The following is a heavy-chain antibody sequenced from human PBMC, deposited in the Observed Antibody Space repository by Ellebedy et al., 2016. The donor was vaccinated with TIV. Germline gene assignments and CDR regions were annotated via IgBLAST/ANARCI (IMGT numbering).Heavy chain of an antibody. CDR1: GGSIRTSS. J-gene: IGHJ4*02. CDR2: LYHTGST. CDR3: ARGASGWYFDN. D-gene: IGHD6-19*01. Sequence: MPSETLSLTYTVSGGSIRTSSWSWIRQPPGEGLEWIGSLYHTGSTNYNPSLKTRVTMSVDVSKSQVSLTLGSVIAADTAIYYCARGASGWYFDNWGQGTLVTVSS. V-gene: IGHV4-59*01.